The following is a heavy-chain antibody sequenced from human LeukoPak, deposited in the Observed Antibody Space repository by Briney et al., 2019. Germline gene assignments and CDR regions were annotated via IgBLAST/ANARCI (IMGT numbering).Heavy chain of an antibody. CDR2: IYSGGST. D-gene: IGHD2-2*01. Sequence: GGSLRLSCAASGFTVSSNYMSWVRQAPGKGLEWVSVIYSGGSTFYADSVKGRFTISRDNAKNSLYPQMNSLRAEDTAIYYCARDTKWGLDYWGQGTLVTVSS. V-gene: IGHV3-66*01. CDR1: GFTVSSNY. J-gene: IGHJ4*02. CDR3: ARDTKWGLDY.